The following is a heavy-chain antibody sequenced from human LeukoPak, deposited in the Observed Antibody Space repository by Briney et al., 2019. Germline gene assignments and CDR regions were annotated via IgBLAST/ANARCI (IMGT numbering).Heavy chain of an antibody. V-gene: IGHV4-30-4*01. CDR1: GGSISSGDYY. CDR3: ARAPRGYYYGSGGLGWFDP. D-gene: IGHD3-10*01. Sequence: SETLSLTCTVSGGSISSGDYYWSWIRQPPGKGLEWIGYIYYSGSTYYNPSLKSRVTISVDTSKNQFSLKLSSVTAADTAVYYCARAPRGYYYGSGGLGWFDPWGQGTLVTVSS. CDR2: IYYSGST. J-gene: IGHJ5*02.